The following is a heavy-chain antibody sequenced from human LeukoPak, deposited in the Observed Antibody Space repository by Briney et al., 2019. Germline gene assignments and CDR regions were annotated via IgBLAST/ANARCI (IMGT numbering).Heavy chain of an antibody. CDR1: GFTFSGSA. CDR3: RAAADLNDY. CDR2: IRSKADSYAT. V-gene: IGHV3-73*01. Sequence: GGSLKLSCAASGFTFSGSAMHWVRQASGKGLEWLGRIRSKADSYATAYAASVKGRFIVSRDDSKNTAYLQMNSLKTEDTAVYYCRAAADLNDYWGQGTLVTVSS. J-gene: IGHJ4*02. D-gene: IGHD6-13*01.